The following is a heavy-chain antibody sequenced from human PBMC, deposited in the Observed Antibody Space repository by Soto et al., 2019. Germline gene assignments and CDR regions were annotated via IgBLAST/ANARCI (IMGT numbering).Heavy chain of an antibody. V-gene: IGHV3-15*01. J-gene: IGHJ4*02. Sequence: EVQLVESGGGLVKPGGSLRLSCAASGFTFSNAWMSWVRQAPGKGLEWVGRIKSKTDGGTTDYAAPVKGRFTISRDDSKNTLNLKINSIKPEDTAVYSCTTVGNPRDFDYGGQGPRVPVPS. D-gene: IGHD4-4*01. CDR2: IKSKTDGGTT. CDR3: TTVGNPRDFDY. CDR1: GFTFSNAW.